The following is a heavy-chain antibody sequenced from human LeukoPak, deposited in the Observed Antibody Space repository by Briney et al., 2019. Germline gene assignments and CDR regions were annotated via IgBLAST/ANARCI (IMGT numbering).Heavy chain of an antibody. CDR2: INPSGGST. V-gene: IGHV1-46*01. Sequence: ASVKVSCKASGYTFTSYYMHWVRQAPGQGLEWMGIINPSGGSTSYAQKFQGRVTMTRDTSTSTVYMELSSLRSEDTAVYYCARDPSRYCSGGSCYGSLNYWGQGTLVTVSS. CDR1: GYTFTSYY. D-gene: IGHD2-15*01. J-gene: IGHJ4*02. CDR3: ARDPSRYCSGGSCYGSLNY.